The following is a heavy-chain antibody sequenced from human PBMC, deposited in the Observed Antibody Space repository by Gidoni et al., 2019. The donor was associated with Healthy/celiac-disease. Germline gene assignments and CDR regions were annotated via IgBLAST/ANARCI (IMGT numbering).Heavy chain of an antibody. CDR2: ISSSSSTI. D-gene: IGHD2-15*01. CDR3: ARERYCSGGSCYYFDY. J-gene: IGHJ4*02. Sequence: EVQLVESGGGLVQPGGSLRLSCAASGFTFISYSMNWVRQAPGKGLEWGSYISSSSSTIYYADSVTGRFTISRDNAKNSLYLQMNSLRDEDTAVYYCARERYCSGGSCYYFDYWGQGTLVTVSS. V-gene: IGHV3-48*02. CDR1: GFTFISYS.